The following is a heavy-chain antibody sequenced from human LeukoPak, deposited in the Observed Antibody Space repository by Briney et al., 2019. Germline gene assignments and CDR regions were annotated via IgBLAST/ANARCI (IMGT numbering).Heavy chain of an antibody. J-gene: IGHJ6*03. V-gene: IGHV4-34*01. CDR3: ARARAHSGWYLTYYYYMDV. Sequence: SETLSLTCAVYGGSFSGYYWSWIRQPPGKGLEWIGEINHSGSTNYNPSLKSRVTISVNTSKNQFSLKLSSVTAADTAVYYCARARAHSGWYLTYYYYMDVWGKGTTVTVSS. D-gene: IGHD6-19*01. CDR1: GGSFSGYY. CDR2: INHSGST.